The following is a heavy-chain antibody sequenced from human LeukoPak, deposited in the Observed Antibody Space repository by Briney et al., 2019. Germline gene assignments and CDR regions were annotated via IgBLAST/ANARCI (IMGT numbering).Heavy chain of an antibody. CDR3: AKARGYSSSSENNWFDP. CDR1: GFTFSSYA. J-gene: IGHJ5*02. CDR2: ISGSDDST. V-gene: IGHV3-23*01. Sequence: GGYLRLSCAASGFTFSSYAMKWVRQAPGKGLEWVSAISGSDDSTYYADSVKGRFTISRDNSKNTLYLQMNSLRAEDTALYYCAKARGYSSSSENNWFDPWGQGTLVTVSS. D-gene: IGHD6-6*01.